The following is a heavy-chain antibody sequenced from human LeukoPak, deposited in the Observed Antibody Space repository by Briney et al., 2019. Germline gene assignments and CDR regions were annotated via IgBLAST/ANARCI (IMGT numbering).Heavy chain of an antibody. CDR1: EFTVSSNY. V-gene: IGHV3-66*01. Sequence: PGGSLRLSCAAAEFTVSSNYMNWVRQAPGKGLEWVSIIYSDGRIYYADSVKGRFTISRDNSKNTLYLQMNSLRAEDTAVYCCARERYCSSSSCYRGWHDAFDIWGQGTMVTVSS. J-gene: IGHJ3*02. D-gene: IGHD2-2*02. CDR2: IYSDGRI. CDR3: ARERYCSSSSCYRGWHDAFDI.